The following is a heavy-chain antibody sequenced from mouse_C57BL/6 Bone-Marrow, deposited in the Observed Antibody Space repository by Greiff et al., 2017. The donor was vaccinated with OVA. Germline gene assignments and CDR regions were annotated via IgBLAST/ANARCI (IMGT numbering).Heavy chain of an antibody. D-gene: IGHD2-5*01. CDR3: ASAYYSNPAWFAY. J-gene: IGHJ3*01. Sequence: EVMLVASGGGLVKPGGSLKLSCAASGFTFSSYTMSWVRQTPEKRLEWVATISGGGGNTYYPDSVKGRFTISRDNAKNTLYLQMSSLRSEDTALYYCASAYYSNPAWFAYWGQGTLVTVSA. V-gene: IGHV5-9*01. CDR1: GFTFSSYT. CDR2: ISGGGGNT.